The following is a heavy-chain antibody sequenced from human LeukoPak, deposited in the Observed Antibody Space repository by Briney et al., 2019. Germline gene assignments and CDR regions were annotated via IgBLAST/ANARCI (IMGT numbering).Heavy chain of an antibody. CDR2: IYYSGST. D-gene: IGHD1-7*01. CDR1: GGSISSSSYY. V-gene: IGHV4-39*07. CDR3: ARDQRNWNYWPSWFDP. J-gene: IGHJ5*02. Sequence: SETLSLTCTVSGGSISSSSYYWGWIRQPPGKGLEWIGSIYYSGSTYYNPSLKSRVTISVDTSKNQFSLKLSSVTAADTAVYYCARDQRNWNYWPSWFDPWGQGTLVTVSS.